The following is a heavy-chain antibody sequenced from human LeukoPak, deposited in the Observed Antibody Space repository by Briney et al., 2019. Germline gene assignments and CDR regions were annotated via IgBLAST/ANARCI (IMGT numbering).Heavy chain of an antibody. CDR1: GFTFSSYV. J-gene: IGHJ4*02. V-gene: IGHV3-30*02. Sequence: GGSLRLSCAASGFTFSSYVMHWVRQAPGKGLEWVAFIRHDGSNKYYADSVKGRFTISRDNSKNTLYLQMNSLRAEDTAVYYCATNDGYNYYFDYWGQGTLVTVSS. D-gene: IGHD5-24*01. CDR2: IRHDGSNK. CDR3: ATNDGYNYYFDY.